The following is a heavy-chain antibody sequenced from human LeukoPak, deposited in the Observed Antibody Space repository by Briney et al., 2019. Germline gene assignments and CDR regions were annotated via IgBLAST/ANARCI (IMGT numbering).Heavy chain of an antibody. J-gene: IGHJ4*02. D-gene: IGHD3-16*01. Sequence: GGSLRLSCAASGFTFSSYSMNWVRQAPGKGLEWVSYISGSTSTINYADSVKGRFTISRDNSKNTLYLQMNSLRAEDTAVYYCARMITFGGVINGSYFDYWGQGTLVTVSS. V-gene: IGHV3-48*01. CDR1: GFTFSSYS. CDR2: ISGSTSTI. CDR3: ARMITFGGVINGSYFDY.